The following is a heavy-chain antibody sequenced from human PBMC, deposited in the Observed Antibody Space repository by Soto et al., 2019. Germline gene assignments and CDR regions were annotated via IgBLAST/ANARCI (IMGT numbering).Heavy chain of an antibody. D-gene: IGHD3-9*01. J-gene: IGHJ4*02. Sequence: QITLKESGPTLVKPTQTLTLTCTFSGFSLSTSGVGVGWIRQPPGKALEWLALIYWNDDKRYSPSLKSRLTITKDTSKNQVVLTMTNMDPVDTATYYWAHSEVLRYFDWLNHFDSWGQGTLDTFSS. CDR2: IYWNDDK. CDR1: GFSLSTSGVG. V-gene: IGHV2-5*01. CDR3: AHSEVLRYFDWLNHFDS.